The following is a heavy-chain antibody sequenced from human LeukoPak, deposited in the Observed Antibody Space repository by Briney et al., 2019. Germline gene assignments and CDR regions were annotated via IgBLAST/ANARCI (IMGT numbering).Heavy chain of an antibody. J-gene: IGHJ4*02. V-gene: IGHV3-30*02. D-gene: IGHD2-8*01. CDR1: GFSFSSYW. CDR3: ALMTRSNPPYDY. Sequence: GGSLRLSCAASGFSFSSYWMSWVRQAPGTGLEWVAFIRYDGSNKYYAESVKGRFTISRDNAKNTVYLQMNSLRAEDTAVYYCALMTRSNPPYDYWGQGTLVTVSS. CDR2: IRYDGSNK.